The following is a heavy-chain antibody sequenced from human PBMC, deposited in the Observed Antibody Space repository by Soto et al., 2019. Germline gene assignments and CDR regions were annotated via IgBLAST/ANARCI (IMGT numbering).Heavy chain of an antibody. V-gene: IGHV3-74*01. J-gene: IGHJ6*02. Sequence: EVQLVESGGGLVQPGGSLRLSCVASGFTFSSYWMHWVRQAPGKGLVWVSRINSDGSSTSYADSVKGRFTISRDNAKNTLYLQMNSLSAEDTAVYYSAREPSPDDSSGYYSPYYYYYGMDVWGQGTTVTVS. CDR1: GFTFSSYW. CDR2: INSDGSST. D-gene: IGHD3-22*01. CDR3: AREPSPDDSSGYYSPYYYYYGMDV.